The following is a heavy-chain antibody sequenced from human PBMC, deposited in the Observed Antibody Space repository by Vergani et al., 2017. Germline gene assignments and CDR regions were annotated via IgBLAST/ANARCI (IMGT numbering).Heavy chain of an antibody. D-gene: IGHD3-16*01. V-gene: IGHV3-73*01. CDR2: IRSKANSYAT. CDR1: GFTFSGSG. J-gene: IGHJ4*02. Sequence: EVQLLESGGGLVQPGGSLKLSCAASGFTFSGSGMHWVRQASGKGLEWVGRIRSKANSYATAYAASVKGRFTISRDDSKNTLYLQMNSLRAEDTAVYYCAKDYGGDYWGQGTLVTVSS. CDR3: AKDYGGDY.